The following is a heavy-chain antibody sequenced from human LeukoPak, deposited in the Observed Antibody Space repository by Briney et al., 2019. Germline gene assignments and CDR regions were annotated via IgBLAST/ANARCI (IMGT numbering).Heavy chain of an antibody. D-gene: IGHD3-22*01. V-gene: IGHV1-58*02. CDR1: GFTFTSSA. CDR3: AAAGNYYDSSGLIRVDAFDI. Sequence: VKVSCKAPGFTFTSSAMQWVRQARGQRLEWIGWIVVGSGNTNYAQKFQERVTITRDMSTSTAYMELSSLRSEDTAVYYCAAAGNYYDSSGLIRVDAFDIWGQGTMVTVSS. J-gene: IGHJ3*02. CDR2: IVVGSGNT.